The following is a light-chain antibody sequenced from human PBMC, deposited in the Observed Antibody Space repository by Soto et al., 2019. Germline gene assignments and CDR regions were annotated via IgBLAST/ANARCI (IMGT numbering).Light chain of an antibody. V-gene: IGLV1-44*01. CDR3: AAWDDSLNGWV. CDR1: SSNIGSNT. Sequence: QSVLTQAPSASGTPGQRVTISCSGSSSNIGSNTVSWYQQVPGTAPKLLIYSNDKRPSGVPDRFSGSKSGTSASLAIGGLQSEDEADYYCAAWDDSLNGWVFGGGTKLTVL. CDR2: SND. J-gene: IGLJ3*02.